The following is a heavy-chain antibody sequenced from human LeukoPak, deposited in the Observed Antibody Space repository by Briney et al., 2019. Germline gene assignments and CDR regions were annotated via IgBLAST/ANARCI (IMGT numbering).Heavy chain of an antibody. CDR1: GYTFTGYY. CDR3: AGVGGTYYYDSSGYFVDY. CDR2: INPNSGGT. V-gene: IGHV1-2*06. D-gene: IGHD3-22*01. Sequence: ASVKVSCKASGYTFTGYYMHWVRQAPGQGLEWMGRINPNSGGTNYAQKFQGRVTMTRDRSISTAYMELSRLRSDDTAVYYCAGVGGTYYYDSSGYFVDYWGQGTLVTVSS. J-gene: IGHJ4*02.